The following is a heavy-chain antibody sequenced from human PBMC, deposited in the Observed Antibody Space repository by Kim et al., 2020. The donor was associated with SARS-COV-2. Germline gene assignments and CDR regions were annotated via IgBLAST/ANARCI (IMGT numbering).Heavy chain of an antibody. D-gene: IGHD6-19*01. CDR3: ARDISFGGWYDDGSYYYYYGMDV. CDR2: INPNSGGT. Sequence: ASVKVSCKASGYTFTGYYMHWVRQAPGQGLEWMGRINPNSGGTNYAQKFQGRVTMTRDTSISTAYMELSRLRSDDTAVYYCARDISFGGWYDDGSYYYYYGMDVWGQGTTGTVSS. J-gene: IGHJ6*02. V-gene: IGHV1-2*06. CDR1: GYTFTGYY.